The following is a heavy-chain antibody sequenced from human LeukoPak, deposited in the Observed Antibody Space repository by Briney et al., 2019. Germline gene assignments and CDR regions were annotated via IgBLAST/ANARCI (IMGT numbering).Heavy chain of an antibody. V-gene: IGHV4-34*01. J-gene: IGHJ4*02. CDR1: GGSFSGYY. CDR3: ARERIQLWLDY. Sequence: SETLSLTCAVYGGSFSGYYWSWIRQPPGKGLGWIGEIYHSGSTNYNPSLKSRVTISVDTSKNQFSLKLSSVTAADTAVYYCARERIQLWLDYWGQGTLVTVSS. CDR2: IYHSGST. D-gene: IGHD5-18*01.